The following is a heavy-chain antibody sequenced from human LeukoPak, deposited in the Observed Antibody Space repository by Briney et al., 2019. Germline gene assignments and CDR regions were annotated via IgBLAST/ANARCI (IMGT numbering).Heavy chain of an antibody. CDR3: ARDLPKTGYVGASDI. Sequence: VASVKVSCKASGYTFTSYAMNWVRQAPGQGLEWMGWINPNSGGTNYAQKFQGRVTMTRDTSISTAYMELNSLTSDDTAVYYCARDLPKTGYVGASDIWGQGTMVTVSS. V-gene: IGHV1-2*02. CDR1: GYTFTSYA. D-gene: IGHD5-12*01. CDR2: INPNSGGT. J-gene: IGHJ3*02.